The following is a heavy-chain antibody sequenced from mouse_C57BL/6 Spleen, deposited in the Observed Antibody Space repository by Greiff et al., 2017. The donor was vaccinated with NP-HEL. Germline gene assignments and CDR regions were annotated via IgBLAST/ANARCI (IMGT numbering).Heavy chain of an antibody. CDR3: ARQEDGYYVSWYFDV. D-gene: IGHD2-3*01. V-gene: IGHV5-9*01. Sequence: DVMLVESGGGLVKPGGSLKLSCAASGFTFSSYTMSWVRQTPEKRLEWVATISGGGGNTYYPDSVKGRFTISRDNAKNTLYLQMSSLRSEDTALYYCARQEDGYYVSWYFDVWGTGTTVTVSS. J-gene: IGHJ1*03. CDR2: ISGGGGNT. CDR1: GFTFSSYT.